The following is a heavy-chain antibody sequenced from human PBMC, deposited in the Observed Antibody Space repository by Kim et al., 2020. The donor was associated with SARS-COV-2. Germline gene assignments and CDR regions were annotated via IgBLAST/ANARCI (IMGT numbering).Heavy chain of an antibody. V-gene: IGHV4-34*01. D-gene: IGHD2-2*01. CDR2: INHSGST. CDR3: ARGDIVVVPAAIGPLYYYYGMDV. J-gene: IGHJ6*02. CDR1: GGSFSGYY. Sequence: SETLSLTCAVYGGSFSGYYWSWIRQPPGKGLEWIGEINHSGSTNYNPSLKSRVTISVDTSKNQFSLKLSSVTAADTAVYYCARGDIVVVPAAIGPLYYYYGMDVWGQGTTVTVSS.